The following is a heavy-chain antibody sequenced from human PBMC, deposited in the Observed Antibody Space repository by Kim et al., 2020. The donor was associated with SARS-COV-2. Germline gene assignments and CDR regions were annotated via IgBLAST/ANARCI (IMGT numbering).Heavy chain of an antibody. D-gene: IGHD6-13*01. CDR1: GGSISSGGYY. CDR3: ARETRGTIIAAAEQNDY. J-gene: IGHJ4*02. V-gene: IGHV4-31*03. CDR2: IYYSGST. Sequence: SETLSLTCTVSGGSISSGGYYWSWIRQHPGKGLEWIGYIYYSGSTYYNPSLKSRVTISVDTSKNQFSLKLSSVTTADTAVYYCARETRGTIIAAAEQNDYWGQGTLVTVSS.